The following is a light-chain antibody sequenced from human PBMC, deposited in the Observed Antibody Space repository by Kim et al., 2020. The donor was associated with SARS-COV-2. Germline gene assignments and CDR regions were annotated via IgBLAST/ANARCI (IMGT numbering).Light chain of an antibody. Sequence: QSVLTQPPSASGTPGQRVTISCSGSSSNIGSNYVYWYQQLPGTAPKLLIYRNDQRPSGVPHRFSGSKSDTSASLAISGLRSEDEADYYCAAWDDSLNGWVFGGGTQLTVL. CDR1: SSNIGSNY. J-gene: IGLJ3*02. V-gene: IGLV1-47*01. CDR2: RND. CDR3: AAWDDSLNGWV.